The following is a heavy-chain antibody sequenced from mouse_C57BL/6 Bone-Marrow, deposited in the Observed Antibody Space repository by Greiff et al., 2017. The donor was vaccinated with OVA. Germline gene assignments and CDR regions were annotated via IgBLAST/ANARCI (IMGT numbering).Heavy chain of an antibody. V-gene: IGHV3-5*01. CDR2: IYYSGTI. CDR1: GISITTGNYR. D-gene: IGHD1-1*01. CDR3: ARFTTVVATDWYFDV. J-gene: IGHJ1*03. Sequence: EVQLVESGPGLVKPSQTVFLTCTVTGISITTGNYRWSWIRQFPGNKLEWIGYIYYSGTITYNPSLTSRTTITRDTPKNQFFLEMNSLTAEDTATDYCARFTTVVATDWYFDVWGTGTTVTVSS.